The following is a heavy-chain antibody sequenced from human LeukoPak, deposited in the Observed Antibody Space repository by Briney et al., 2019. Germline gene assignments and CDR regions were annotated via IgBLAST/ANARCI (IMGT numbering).Heavy chain of an antibody. J-gene: IGHJ4*02. Sequence: PGGSLRLSCAASGFTFSTYWMTWVRQAPGKGLEWVANINEDGREVYYVDSVKGRFTISRDNAKNSLYLQMSGLRVEDTAVYYCAKGGHVDYCGQGTLVTVSS. V-gene: IGHV3-7*01. CDR1: GFTFSTYW. CDR3: AKGGHVDY. CDR2: INEDGREV.